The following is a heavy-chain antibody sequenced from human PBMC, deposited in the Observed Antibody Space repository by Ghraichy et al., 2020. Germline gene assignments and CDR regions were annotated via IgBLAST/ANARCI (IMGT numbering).Heavy chain of an antibody. V-gene: IGHV3-30-3*01. CDR2: ISYDGSNK. J-gene: IGHJ6*02. CDR1: GFTFSTYA. CDR3: AREDIVVVPAATGPYYYYGMDV. D-gene: IGHD2-2*01. Sequence: GGSLRLSCAASGFTFSTYAMHWVRQAPGKGLEWVAVISYDGSNKYYADSVKGRFTISRDNSKNTLYLQMNSLRAEDTAVYYCAREDIVVVPAATGPYYYYGMDVWGQGTTVTVSS.